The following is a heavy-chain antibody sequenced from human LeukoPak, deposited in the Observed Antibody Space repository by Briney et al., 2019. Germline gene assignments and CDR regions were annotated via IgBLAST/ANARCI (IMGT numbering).Heavy chain of an antibody. CDR3: ARSGYSYRFDY. CDR2: IYYRGST. J-gene: IGHJ4*02. CDR1: GGSISSDY. D-gene: IGHD5-18*01. V-gene: IGHV4-59*12. Sequence: SETLSLTCTVSGGSISSDYWSWIRQPPGKGLEWIGYIYYRGSTNYNPSLKSRVTISVDTSKNQFSLKLSSVTAADTAVYYCARSGYSYRFDYWGQGTLVTVSS.